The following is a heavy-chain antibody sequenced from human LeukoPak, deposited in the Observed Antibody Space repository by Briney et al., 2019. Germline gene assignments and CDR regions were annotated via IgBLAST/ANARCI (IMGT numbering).Heavy chain of an antibody. J-gene: IGHJ4*02. Sequence: ASVKVSCKASGGTFSSYAISWVRQAPGQGLEWMGGIIPIFGTANYAQKFQGRVTITADESTSTAYMELSSLRSEDTAVYYCASFYGFEGYFDYWGQGTLVTVSS. CDR2: IIPIFGTA. CDR1: GGTFSSYA. D-gene: IGHD4-17*01. CDR3: ASFYGFEGYFDY. V-gene: IGHV1-69*13.